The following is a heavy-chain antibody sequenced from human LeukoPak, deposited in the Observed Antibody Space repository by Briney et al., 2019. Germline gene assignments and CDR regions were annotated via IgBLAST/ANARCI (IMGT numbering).Heavy chain of an antibody. V-gene: IGHV3-64*01. J-gene: IGHJ6*03. Sequence: PGGSLRLSCAASGFTFSSYAMHWVRQAPGKGLEHGSAISSKGGSTYYANSVKGRFTISRDNSKNTLYLQMGSLRAEDMAVYYCAGGAGSNYYYYYMDVWGKGTTVTVSS. D-gene: IGHD6-19*01. CDR1: GFTFSSYA. CDR2: ISSKGGST. CDR3: AGGAGSNYYYYYMDV.